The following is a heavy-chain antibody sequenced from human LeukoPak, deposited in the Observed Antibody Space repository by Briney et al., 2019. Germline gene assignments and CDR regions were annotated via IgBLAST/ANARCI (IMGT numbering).Heavy chain of an antibody. CDR2: IKQDGSEK. Sequence: GGSLRLSCAASGFTFSSYWMSCVRQAPGKGLEWVANIKQDGSEKYYVDSVKGRFTISRDNAKNSLYLQMNSLRAEDTDVYYCAREEYYYRSGSTIDYWGQGTLVTVSS. D-gene: IGHD3-10*01. J-gene: IGHJ4*02. CDR1: GFTFSSYW. V-gene: IGHV3-7*01. CDR3: AREEYYYRSGSTIDY.